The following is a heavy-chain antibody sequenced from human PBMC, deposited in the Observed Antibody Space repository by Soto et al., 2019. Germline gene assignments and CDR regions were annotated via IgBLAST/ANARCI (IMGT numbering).Heavy chain of an antibody. V-gene: IGHV3-23*01. CDR3: AKVRRITMVRGVIIHDGMDV. CDR2: ISGSGGST. Sequence: GGSLRLSCAASGFTFSSYAMSWVRQAPGKGLEWVSAISGSGGSTYYADSVKGRFTISRDNSKNTLYLQMNSLRAEDTAVYYCAKVRRITMVRGVIIHDGMDVWGQGTTVTVSS. CDR1: GFTFSSYA. D-gene: IGHD3-10*01. J-gene: IGHJ6*02.